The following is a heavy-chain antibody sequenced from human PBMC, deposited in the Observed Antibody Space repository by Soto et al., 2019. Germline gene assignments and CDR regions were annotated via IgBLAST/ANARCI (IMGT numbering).Heavy chain of an antibody. V-gene: IGHV4-39*01. CDR2: IYYSGST. J-gene: IGHJ4*02. D-gene: IGHD3-9*01. CDR1: GGSISSSSYY. Sequence: SETLSLTCTVSGGSISSSSYYWGWIRQPPGKGLEWIGNIYYSGSTYYNPSLKSRVTISVDTSKNQFSLKLSSVTAADTAVYYCARLDYDILTGRGYYFDYWGQGTLVTVSS. CDR3: ARLDYDILTGRGYYFDY.